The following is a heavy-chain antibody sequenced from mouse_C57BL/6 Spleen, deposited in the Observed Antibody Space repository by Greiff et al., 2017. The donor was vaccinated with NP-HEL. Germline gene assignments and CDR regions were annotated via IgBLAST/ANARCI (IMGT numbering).Heavy chain of an antibody. Sequence: VQLQQSGTVLARPGASVKMSCKTSGYTFTSYWMHWVKQRPGQGLEWIGAIYPGNSDTSYNQKFKGKAKLTAVTSASTAYMELSSLTNEDSAVYYCSALYYGSSPFDDWGQGTTLTVSS. CDR1: GYTFTSYW. J-gene: IGHJ2*01. CDR2: IYPGNSDT. CDR3: SALYYGSSPFDD. V-gene: IGHV1-5*01. D-gene: IGHD1-1*01.